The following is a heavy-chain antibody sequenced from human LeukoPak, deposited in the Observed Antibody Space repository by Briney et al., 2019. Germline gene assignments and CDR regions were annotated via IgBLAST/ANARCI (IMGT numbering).Heavy chain of an antibody. CDR3: ARDFHHYYDSSGLVVYY. CDR2: INPSGGST. D-gene: IGHD3-22*01. J-gene: IGHJ4*02. V-gene: IGHV1-46*01. Sequence: GASVKVSCKASGYTFTSYYMHRVRQAPGQGLEWMGIINPSGGSTSYAQKFQGRVTMTRDTSTSTVYMELSSLRSEDTAVYYCARDFHHYYDSSGLVVYYWGQGTLVTVSS. CDR1: GYTFTSYY.